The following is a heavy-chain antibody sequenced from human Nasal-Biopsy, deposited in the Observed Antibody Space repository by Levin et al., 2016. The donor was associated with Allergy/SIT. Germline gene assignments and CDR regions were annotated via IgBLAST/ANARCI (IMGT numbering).Heavy chain of an antibody. J-gene: IGHJ2*01. Sequence: GSLRLSCTVSGGSMGVDYWSWIRQPPGKGLEWIGYIYSSATTNYNPSLKSRVTISAGTSKDQFSLKLTSVTAADTAVYYCARHGRVGNFYFDLWGRGTLVTVSS. CDR3: ARHGRVGNFYFDL. V-gene: IGHV4-59*08. CDR2: IYSSATT. CDR1: GGSMGVDY. D-gene: IGHD1-7*01.